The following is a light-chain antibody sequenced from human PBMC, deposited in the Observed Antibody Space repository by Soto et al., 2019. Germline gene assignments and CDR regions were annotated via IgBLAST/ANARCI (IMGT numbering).Light chain of an antibody. Sequence: QSVLTQPPSASGTPGQRVTISCSGSGSNIGSNAVNWYQQLPGTAPKLLIYNNHQRPSGVPDRFSGSKSGPSASLAISGLQSDDEADYYCAAWDDSLNGYVFGTGTQLTVL. V-gene: IGLV1-44*01. J-gene: IGLJ1*01. CDR2: NNH. CDR1: GSNIGSNA. CDR3: AAWDDSLNGYV.